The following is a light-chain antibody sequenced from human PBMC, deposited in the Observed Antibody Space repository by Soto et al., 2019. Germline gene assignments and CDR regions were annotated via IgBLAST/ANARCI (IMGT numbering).Light chain of an antibody. Sequence: DIQLTQSPSFLSASVGDRVTITCRARQGISSYLAWYQQKPGKAPKLLIYAASTLQSGVPSRFSGSGSGTEFTLTISSLQPEDVATYYCQQLNSYPPMYTFGQGTKLEIK. CDR2: AAS. J-gene: IGKJ2*01. V-gene: IGKV1-9*01. CDR3: QQLNSYPPMYT. CDR1: QGISSY.